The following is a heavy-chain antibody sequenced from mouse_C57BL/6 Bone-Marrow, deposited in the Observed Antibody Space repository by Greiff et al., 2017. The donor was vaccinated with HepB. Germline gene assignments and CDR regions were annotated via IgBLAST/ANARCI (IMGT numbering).Heavy chain of an antibody. CDR1: GFNIKDDY. Sequence: EVQLQESGAELVRPGASVKLSCTASGFNIKDDYMHWVKQRPEQGLEWIGWIDPENGDTEYASKFQGKATITADTSSNTAYLQLSSLTSEDTAVYYCTRWLLPLGGQGTLVTVSA. CDR2: IDPENGDT. V-gene: IGHV14-4*01. D-gene: IGHD2-3*01. CDR3: TRWLLPL. J-gene: IGHJ3*01.